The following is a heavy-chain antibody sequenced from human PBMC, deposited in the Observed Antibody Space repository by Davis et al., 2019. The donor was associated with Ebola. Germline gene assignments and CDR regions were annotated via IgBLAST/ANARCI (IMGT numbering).Heavy chain of an antibody. D-gene: IGHD2-21*01. V-gene: IGHV4-59*05. Sequence: SETLSLTCTVSGGSISSYYWSWIRQPPGKGLEWIGSIFYSGTPYYNPSLKSRVTMSVDTSKNQFSVRLSSLTAADTALYYCAREETRGSIAGWFDPWGQGTLVTVSS. CDR1: GGSISSYY. CDR2: IFYSGTP. CDR3: AREETRGSIAGWFDP. J-gene: IGHJ5*02.